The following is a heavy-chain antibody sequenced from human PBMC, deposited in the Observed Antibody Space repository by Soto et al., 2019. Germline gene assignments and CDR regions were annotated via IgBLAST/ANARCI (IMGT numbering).Heavy chain of an antibody. D-gene: IGHD4-17*01. CDR1: GFTFSSYA. V-gene: IGHV3-64*01. J-gene: IGHJ6*02. Sequence: EVQLVESGGGLVQPGGSLRLSCAASGFTFSSYAMHWVRQAPGKGLEYVSTISRNGGSTYYANSVKGRFTISRDNSKNTLYLQMGSLRAEDMAVYYCARAGDYGGYSYGMDVWGQGTTVTVSS. CDR3: ARAGDYGGYSYGMDV. CDR2: ISRNGGST.